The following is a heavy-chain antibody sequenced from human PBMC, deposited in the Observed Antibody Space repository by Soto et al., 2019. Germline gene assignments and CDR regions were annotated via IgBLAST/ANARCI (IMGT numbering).Heavy chain of an antibody. CDR3: ARELYGSGSYEWFDP. CDR1: GGSISSYY. V-gene: IGHV4-59*01. Sequence: TSETLSLTCTVSGGSISSYYWSWIRQPPGKGLEWIGYIYYSGSTNYNPSLKSRVTISVDTSKNQFSLKLSSVTAADTAVYYCARELYGSGSYEWFDPWGQGTLVTVSS. D-gene: IGHD3-10*01. J-gene: IGHJ5*02. CDR2: IYYSGST.